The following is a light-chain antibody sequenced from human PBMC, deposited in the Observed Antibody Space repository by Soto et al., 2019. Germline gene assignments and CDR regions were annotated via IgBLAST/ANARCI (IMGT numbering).Light chain of an antibody. CDR2: DVS. Sequence: QSALTQPASVSGSPGQSITISCTGTSSDVGAYNYVSWYQHHPGKAPKLMIYDVSNRPSGVSNRFSGSKSGNTASLTISGLQAEDGAVYYCNSFTTSSTLVFGGGTKRTVI. J-gene: IGLJ2*01. V-gene: IGLV2-14*03. CDR3: NSFTTSSTLV. CDR1: SSDVGAYNY.